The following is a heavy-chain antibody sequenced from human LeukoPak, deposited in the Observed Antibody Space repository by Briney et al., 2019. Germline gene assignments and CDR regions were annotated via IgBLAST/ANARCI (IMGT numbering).Heavy chain of an antibody. J-gene: IGHJ4*02. D-gene: IGHD2-15*01. CDR3: VKVGSMWYDY. CDR2: IIPVFGTA. CDR1: GGTFSSYA. Sequence: ASVKVSCKASGGTFSSYAINWVRQAPGQGLEWMGAIIPVFGTANYAQKFQGRVTITADKSTNTAYMELSSLRSDDTAVYYCVKVGSMWYDYWGQGTLVTVSS. V-gene: IGHV1-69*06.